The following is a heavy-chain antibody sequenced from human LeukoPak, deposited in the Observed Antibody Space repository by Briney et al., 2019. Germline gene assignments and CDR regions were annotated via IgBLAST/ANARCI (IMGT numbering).Heavy chain of an antibody. CDR2: IYQSRNT. J-gene: IGHJ6*03. CDR1: GYLISSDYY. Sequence: PSETLSLTGTVSGYLISSDYYGGWIRQPPVKGLEWIGNIYQSRNTYYNPSLEGRVTISVATSKNQFSLRLNSVTAADTAVYYCARVRPTGFGYMDVWGKGTSVTVSS. V-gene: IGHV4-38-2*02. CDR3: ARVRPTGFGYMDV. D-gene: IGHD1-14*01.